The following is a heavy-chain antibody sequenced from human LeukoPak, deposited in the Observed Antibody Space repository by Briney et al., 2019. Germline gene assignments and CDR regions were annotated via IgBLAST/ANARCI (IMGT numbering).Heavy chain of an antibody. J-gene: IGHJ6*03. CDR1: GYTFTSYD. V-gene: IGHV1-8*01. Sequence: GASVKVSCKASGYTFTSYDINWVRQATGQGLEWMGWMNPNSGNTGYAQKFQGRVTMTTDTSTSTAYMELRSLRSDDTAVYYCARAGSYYDILTGNYYYYMDVWGKGTTVTVSS. CDR3: ARAGSYYDILTGNYYYYMDV. D-gene: IGHD3-9*01. CDR2: MNPNSGNT.